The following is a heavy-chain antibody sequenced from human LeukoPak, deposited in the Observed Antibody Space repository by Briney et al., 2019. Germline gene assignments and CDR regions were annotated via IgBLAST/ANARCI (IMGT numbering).Heavy chain of an antibody. Sequence: PSETLSLTCTVSGGSISSYYWSWIRQPAGKGLEWIGRIYTSGSTNYNPSLKSRVTMSVDTSKNRFSLKLSSVTAADTAVYYCARVLDGSGSYYNHPHDAFDIWGQGTMVTVSS. J-gene: IGHJ3*02. CDR2: IYTSGST. V-gene: IGHV4-4*07. CDR1: GGSISSYY. D-gene: IGHD3-10*01. CDR3: ARVLDGSGSYYNHPHDAFDI.